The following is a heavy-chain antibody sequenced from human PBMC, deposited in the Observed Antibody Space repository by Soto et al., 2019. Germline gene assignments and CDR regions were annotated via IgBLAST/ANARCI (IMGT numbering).Heavy chain of an antibody. J-gene: IGHJ6*02. CDR2: IIPIFGTA. CDR1: GGTFSSYA. Sequence: QVQLVQSGAEVKKPGSSVKVSCKASGGTFSSYAISWVRQAPGQGLEWMGGIIPIFGTANYAQKFRGRVTITADKSTSTAYMELSSLRSEDTAVYYCASPSIAARQYYYYYGMDVWGQGTTVTVSS. V-gene: IGHV1-69*06. CDR3: ASPSIAARQYYYYYGMDV. D-gene: IGHD6-6*01.